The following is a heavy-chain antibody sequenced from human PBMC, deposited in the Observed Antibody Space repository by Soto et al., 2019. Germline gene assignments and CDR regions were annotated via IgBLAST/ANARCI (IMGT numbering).Heavy chain of an antibody. D-gene: IGHD3-10*01. CDR3: ARDSLWFGELSPYMDV. Sequence: GGSLRLSCAASGFTVSSNYMSWVRQAPGKGLEWVSVIYSGGSTYYADSVKGRFTMSRDNSKNTLYLQMNSLSAEDTAVYYCARDSLWFGELSPYMDVWGKGTTVTVSS. CDR2: IYSGGST. V-gene: IGHV3-66*01. J-gene: IGHJ6*03. CDR1: GFTVSSNY.